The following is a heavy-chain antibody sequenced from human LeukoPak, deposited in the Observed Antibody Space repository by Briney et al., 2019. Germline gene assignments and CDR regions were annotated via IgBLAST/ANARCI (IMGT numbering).Heavy chain of an antibody. CDR3: ARGRYYDILTGYLPDAFDI. J-gene: IGHJ3*02. Sequence: GGSLRLSCAASGLTFNNYDMHCVRQTTGKGLEWVSGIGTAGDTYYPGSVKGRFTISRENAKNSLYPQMNSLRAGDTAVYFCARGRYYDILTGYLPDAFDIWGQGTLVTVSS. V-gene: IGHV3-13*04. CDR1: GLTFNNYD. CDR2: IGTAGDT. D-gene: IGHD3-9*01.